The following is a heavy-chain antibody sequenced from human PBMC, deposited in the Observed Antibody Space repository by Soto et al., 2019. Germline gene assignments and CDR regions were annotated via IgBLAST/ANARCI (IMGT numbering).Heavy chain of an antibody. Sequence: QVQLQESGPGLVKPSQTLSLTCTVSGGSISSRGFYWTWIRQHPGKGLEWIGYIYYSGSTYYNPSLKSRVTISPDTSKNQFSLKLDSVTAADTAVYYCARAYSSWYWYFWGQGTLVTVSS. CDR2: IYYSGST. V-gene: IGHV4-31*03. CDR1: GGSISSRGFY. D-gene: IGHD6-13*01. CDR3: ARAYSSWYWYF. J-gene: IGHJ4*02.